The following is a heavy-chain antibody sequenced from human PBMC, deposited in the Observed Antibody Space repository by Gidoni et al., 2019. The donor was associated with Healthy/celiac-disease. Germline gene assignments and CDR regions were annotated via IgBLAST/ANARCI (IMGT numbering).Heavy chain of an antibody. V-gene: IGHV1-8*01. CDR3: ARGDLWTKTDYYYYMDV. Sequence: QVHLVQSGAEVKKPGASVKVSCKASGYTFTSYDINWVRQATGQGLEWMGWMNPNSGNTGYAQKFQGRVTMTRNTSISTAYMELSSLRSEDTAVYYCARGDLWTKTDYYYYMDVWGKGTTVTVSS. CDR1: GYTFTSYD. D-gene: IGHD3-10*01. J-gene: IGHJ6*03. CDR2: MNPNSGNT.